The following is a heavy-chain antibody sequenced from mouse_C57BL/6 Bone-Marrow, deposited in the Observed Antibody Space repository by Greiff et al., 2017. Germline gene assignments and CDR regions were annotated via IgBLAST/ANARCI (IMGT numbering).Heavy chain of an antibody. J-gene: IGHJ1*03. CDR3: AKERALLVTTSWYFDV. V-gene: IGHV2-3*01. CDR1: GFSLTSYG. D-gene: IGHD2-12*01. CDR2: IWGDGST. Sequence: VKLLESGPGLVAPSQSLSITCTVSGFSLTSYGVSWVRQPPGQGLEWLGVIWGDGSTNNHSALISRLDISKDNPKSQVFLKLNSLQTDDTATYYCAKERALLVTTSWYFDVWGTGTTVTVSS.